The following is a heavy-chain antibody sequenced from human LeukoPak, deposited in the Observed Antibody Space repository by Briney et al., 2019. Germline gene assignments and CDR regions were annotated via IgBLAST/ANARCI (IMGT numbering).Heavy chain of an antibody. CDR2: AADSGRT. CDR3: AAMTTVTMYYYFFDS. CDR1: GDSMSDYF. V-gene: IGHV4-59*01. D-gene: IGHD4-17*01. J-gene: IGHJ4*02. Sequence: SETLSLTCTVSGDSMSDYFWTWIRQPPGKGLEWIGYAADSGRTNYNPSLKSRVTISVDSSTNHFSLRLTSVTAGDTAIYYCAAMTTVTMYYYFFDSWGQGTLLTVSS.